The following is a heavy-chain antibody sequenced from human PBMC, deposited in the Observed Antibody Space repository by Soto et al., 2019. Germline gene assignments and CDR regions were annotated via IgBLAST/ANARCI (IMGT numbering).Heavy chain of an antibody. D-gene: IGHD5-18*01. V-gene: IGHV1-69*02. CDR3: DLAAMASSGMDV. CDR2: IIPILGIA. J-gene: IGHJ6*02. Sequence: QVQLVQSGAEVKKPGSSVKVSCKASGGTFSSYTISWVRQAPGQGLEWMGRIIPILGIANYAQKFQGRVTIXAXXSTSTAYMELSSLRSEDTAVYYCDLAAMASSGMDVWGQGTTVTVSS. CDR1: GGTFSSYT.